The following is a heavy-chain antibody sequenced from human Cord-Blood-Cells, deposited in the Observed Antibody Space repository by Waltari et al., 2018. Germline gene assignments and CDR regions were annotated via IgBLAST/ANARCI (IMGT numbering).Heavy chain of an antibody. CDR2: ISSSGSTI. CDR1: GFTFSSYE. Sequence: EVQLVESGGGLVQPGGSLRLSCAASGFTFSSYEMNWVRQAPGTGLEWVSYISSSGSTIYYADSVKGRFTISRDNAKNSLYLQMNSLRAEDTAVYYCAREGCSSTSCYEDAFDIWGQGTMVTVSS. V-gene: IGHV3-48*03. J-gene: IGHJ3*02. CDR3: AREGCSSTSCYEDAFDI. D-gene: IGHD2-2*01.